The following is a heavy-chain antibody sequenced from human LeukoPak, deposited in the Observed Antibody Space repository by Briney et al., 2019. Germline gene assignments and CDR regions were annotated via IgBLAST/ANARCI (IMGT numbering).Heavy chain of an antibody. J-gene: IGHJ4*02. Sequence: ASVKVSCKASGYTFTGYYMHWVRQAPGQGLEWMGWINPNSGGTNYAQKFQGRVTMTRDTSISTAYMELSRLRSDDTAVYYCARALLTVTTSPMSDYWGQGTLVTVSS. CDR2: INPNSGGT. D-gene: IGHD4-17*01. CDR1: GYTFTGYY. CDR3: ARALLTVTTSPMSDY. V-gene: IGHV1-2*02.